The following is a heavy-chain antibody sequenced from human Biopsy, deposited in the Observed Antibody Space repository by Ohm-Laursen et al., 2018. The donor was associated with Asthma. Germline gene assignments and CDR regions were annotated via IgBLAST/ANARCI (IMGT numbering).Heavy chain of an antibody. J-gene: IGHJ4*02. CDR2: GGSYYDGGLK. CDR1: GFTFRSYA. CDR3: ARDVMEWYLPAFDF. V-gene: IGHV3-30-3*01. Sequence: SSLRLSCSALGFTFRSYAMHWVRQAPGKGLEWVAVGGSYYDGGLKYYADSVNGRFTVSRDDSKNTLYPQMNSLRPDDTAVYYCARDVMEWYLPAFDFWGQGTLVTVSS. D-gene: IGHD3-3*01.